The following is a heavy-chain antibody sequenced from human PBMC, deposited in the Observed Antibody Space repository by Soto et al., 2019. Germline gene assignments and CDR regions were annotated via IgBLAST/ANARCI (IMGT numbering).Heavy chain of an antibody. D-gene: IGHD6-13*01. CDR3: AKRIAAAVDYYYYGMDV. Sequence: GGSLRLSCAASGFTFTRYSMNWVRQAPGKGLEWVSSISSTTNYIYYGDSMKGRFTISRDNAKNSLYLEMNSLRAEDTAVYYCAKRIAAAVDYYYYGMDVWGQGTTVTVSS. J-gene: IGHJ6*02. CDR2: ISSTTNYI. V-gene: IGHV3-21*01. CDR1: GFTFTRYS.